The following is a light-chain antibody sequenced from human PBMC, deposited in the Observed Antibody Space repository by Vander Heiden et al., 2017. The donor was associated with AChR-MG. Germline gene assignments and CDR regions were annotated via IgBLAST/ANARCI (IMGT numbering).Light chain of an antibody. J-gene: IGKJ4*01. CDR3: MQALQTPLT. V-gene: IGKV2-28*01. Sequence: DIVMTQSPLSLPVTPGEPASISCRSSQSLLHINGYNYLDWYLQKPGQSPQLLIYLGSNRASGVPDRFSGSGSGTDFTLRISRVEAEDVGVYYCMQALQTPLTFGGETKVEIK. CDR2: LGS. CDR1: QSLLHINGYNY.